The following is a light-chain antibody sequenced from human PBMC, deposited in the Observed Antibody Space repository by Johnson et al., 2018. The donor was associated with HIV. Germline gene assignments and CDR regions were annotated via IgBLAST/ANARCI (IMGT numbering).Light chain of an antibody. CDR2: ENN. J-gene: IGLJ1*01. CDR1: SSNIGNNY. V-gene: IGLV1-51*02. CDR3: ETWDNSLIAYV. Sequence: QSALTQPPSVSAAQGQKVTISCSGSSSNIGNNYVSWYQQLPGTAPKLLIYENNKRPSGIPDRFSGSKSGTSATLGITGLQTGDEADYYCETWDNSLIAYVFGTGTKVTVL.